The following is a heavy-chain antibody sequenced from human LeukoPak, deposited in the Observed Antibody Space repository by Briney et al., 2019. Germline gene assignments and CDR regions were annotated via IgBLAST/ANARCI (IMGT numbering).Heavy chain of an antibody. Sequence: GGSLRLSCVASGLIFSSYWMSWVRQAPGKGLEWVANIKKDGSEMYYVDSVKGRFTISRDNAKNSLYLQMNSLRAEDTAVYYCARDLAGRSDYWGQGTLVTVSS. J-gene: IGHJ4*02. D-gene: IGHD1-26*01. CDR3: ARDLAGRSDY. CDR1: GLIFSSYW. CDR2: IKKDGSEM. V-gene: IGHV3-7*01.